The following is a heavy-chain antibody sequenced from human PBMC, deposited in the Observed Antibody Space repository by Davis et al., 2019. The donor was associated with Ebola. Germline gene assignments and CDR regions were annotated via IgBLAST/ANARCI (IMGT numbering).Heavy chain of an antibody. D-gene: IGHD2-15*01. J-gene: IGHJ4*02. CDR2: ISSSSSYI. CDR1: GFTFSSYS. Sequence: GESLKISCAASGFTFSSYSMNWVRQAPGKGLEWVSSISSSSSYIYYADSVKGRFTISRDNAKNSLYLQMNSLRAEDTAVYYCARGRFTSGHSCYSDYWGQGTLVTVSS. V-gene: IGHV3-21*06. CDR3: ARGRFTSGHSCYSDY.